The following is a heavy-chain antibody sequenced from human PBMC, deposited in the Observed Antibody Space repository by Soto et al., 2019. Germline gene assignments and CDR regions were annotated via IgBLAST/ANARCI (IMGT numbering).Heavy chain of an antibody. V-gene: IGHV4-59*08. J-gene: IGHJ4*02. CDR3: ARHSWVELDY. Sequence: ETLSLTCTVSGGSISSYYWSWIRQPPGKELEWIGYIYYSGSTNYNPSLKSRVTISVDTSKNQFSLKLSSVTAADTAVYYCARHSWVELDYWGQGTLVTVSS. CDR1: GGSISSYY. D-gene: IGHD2-15*01. CDR2: IYYSGST.